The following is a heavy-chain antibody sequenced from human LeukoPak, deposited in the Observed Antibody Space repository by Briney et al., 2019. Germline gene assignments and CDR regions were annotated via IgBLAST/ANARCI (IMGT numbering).Heavy chain of an antibody. CDR3: ARVQTPYYGGDEIGY. D-gene: IGHD2-21*01. CDR2: ISYDGNNK. Sequence: PGGSLRLSCAASRFTFSNYAMHWVRQAPGKGLEWVAVISYDGNNKYYADSVKGRFTISRDNSKNTLYLQMNSLRAEDTAVYYCARVQTPYYGGDEIGYWGQGTLVTVSS. CDR1: RFTFSNYA. V-gene: IGHV3-30*04. J-gene: IGHJ4*02.